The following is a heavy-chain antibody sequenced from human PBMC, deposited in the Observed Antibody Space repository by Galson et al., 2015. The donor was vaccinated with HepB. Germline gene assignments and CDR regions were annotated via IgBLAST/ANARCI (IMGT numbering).Heavy chain of an antibody. Sequence: SLRLSCAASGFTFSSYSMDWVRQAPGKGLEWVAVISDDGSNRGYADSVKGRFTISRDNSKNTLYLQMSSLRAGDTALYYCARDAGDLAAGVSEEGYFDYWGQGPLVTVSS. D-gene: IGHD6-13*01. CDR1: GFTFSSYS. J-gene: IGHJ4*02. CDR2: ISDDGSNR. CDR3: ARDAGDLAAGVSEEGYFDY. V-gene: IGHV3-30-3*01.